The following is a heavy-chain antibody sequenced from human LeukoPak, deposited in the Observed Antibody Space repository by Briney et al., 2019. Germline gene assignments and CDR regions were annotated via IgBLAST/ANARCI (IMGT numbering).Heavy chain of an antibody. V-gene: IGHV4-34*01. J-gene: IGHJ6*03. CDR3: ARNRGSTVITDHYYYYYMDV. CDR1: GGSFSGYY. CDR2: INPSGST. Sequence: SETLSLTCAVYGGSFSGYYWSWIRQPPGKGLEWIGEINPSGSTNYNPSLKSRVTIPVDTSKNQFSLKLSSVTAADTAVYYCARNRGSTVITDHYYYYYMDVWGKGTTVTVSS. D-gene: IGHD4-11*01.